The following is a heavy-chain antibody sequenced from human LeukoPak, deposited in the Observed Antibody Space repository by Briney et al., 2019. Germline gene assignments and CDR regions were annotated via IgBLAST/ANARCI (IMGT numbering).Heavy chain of an antibody. CDR2: ISSSGSTI. J-gene: IGHJ4*02. Sequence: GRSLRLSCAPSGFTFSRHGMHWVRQAPGKGLEWVSYISSSGSTIYYADSVKGRFTISRDNAKNSLYLQMNSLRAEDTAVYYCARTYSNYFDYWGQGTLVTVSS. CDR1: GFTFSRHG. V-gene: IGHV3-48*04. CDR3: ARTYSNYFDY. D-gene: IGHD4-11*01.